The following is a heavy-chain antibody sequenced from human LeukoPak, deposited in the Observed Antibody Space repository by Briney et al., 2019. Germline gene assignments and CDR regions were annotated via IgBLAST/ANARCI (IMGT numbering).Heavy chain of an antibody. CDR3: ARYYGGNSACDY. J-gene: IGHJ4*02. CDR2: ITSSSSSTI. V-gene: IGHV3-48*01. D-gene: IGHD4-23*01. CDR1: GFTFSSYS. Sequence: GGSLRLSCAASGFTFSSYSMNWVRQAPGKGLEWVSYITSSSSSTIYYADSVKGRFTISRDNAKNSLYLQMNSLRAEDTAVYYCARYYGGNSACDYWGQGTLVTVSS.